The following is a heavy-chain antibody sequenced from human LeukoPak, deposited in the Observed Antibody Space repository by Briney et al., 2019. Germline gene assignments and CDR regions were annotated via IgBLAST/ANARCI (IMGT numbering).Heavy chain of an antibody. CDR2: IYYSGST. CDR1: GGSISSGDYY. V-gene: IGHV4-30-4*01. Sequence: PSETLSLTCTVSGGSISSGDYYWSWIRQPPGKGLEWIGYIYYSGSTYYNPSLKSRVTISVDTSKNQFSLKLSSVTAADTAVYYCARDHYYGSGSYYDPDYWGQGTLVTVSS. D-gene: IGHD3-10*01. J-gene: IGHJ4*02. CDR3: ARDHYYGSGSYYDPDY.